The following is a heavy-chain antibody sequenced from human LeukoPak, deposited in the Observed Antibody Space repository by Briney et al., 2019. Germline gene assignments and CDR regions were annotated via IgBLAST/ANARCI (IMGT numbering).Heavy chain of an antibody. J-gene: IGHJ6*02. CDR1: GYTFTSYA. CDR3: ARDDHSYSSGWHYYYYGMDV. D-gene: IGHD6-19*01. V-gene: IGHV7-4-1*02. CDR2: INTNTGNP. Sequence: TSVKVSCKASGYTFTSYAMNWVRQAPGQGLEWMGWINTNTGNPTYAQGFTGRFVFSLDTSVSTAYLQISSLKAEDTAVYYCARDDHSYSSGWHYYYYGMDVWGQGTTVTVSS.